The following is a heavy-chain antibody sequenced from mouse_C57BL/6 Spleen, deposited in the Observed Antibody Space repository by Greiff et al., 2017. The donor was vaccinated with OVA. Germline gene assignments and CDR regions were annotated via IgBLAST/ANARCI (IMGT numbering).Heavy chain of an antibody. CDR2: IYPGSGNT. J-gene: IGHJ2*01. V-gene: IGHV1-76*01. CDR3: ARSNDGYYSIDY. D-gene: IGHD2-3*01. Sequence: VQLQQSGAELVRPGASVKLSCKASGYTFTDYYINWVKQRPGQGLEWIARIYPGSGNTYYNEKFKGKATLTAEKSSSTAYMQLSSLTSEDSAVYFCARSNDGYYSIDYWGQGTTLTVSS. CDR1: GYTFTDYY.